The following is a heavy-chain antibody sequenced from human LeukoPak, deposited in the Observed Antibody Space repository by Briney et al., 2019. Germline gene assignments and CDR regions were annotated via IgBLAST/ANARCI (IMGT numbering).Heavy chain of an antibody. CDR3: ARVAAAGNYYFDY. J-gene: IGHJ4*02. D-gene: IGHD6-13*01. Sequence: SETLSLTCTVSGVSISGNYWSWIRQPPGKGLEWIGYIFYTGSTNYNPSLQSRVTISLDTSENQFSLKLSSVSAADTAVYFCARVAAAGNYYFDYWGQGTLVTVSS. CDR1: GVSISGNY. CDR2: IFYTGST. V-gene: IGHV4-59*01.